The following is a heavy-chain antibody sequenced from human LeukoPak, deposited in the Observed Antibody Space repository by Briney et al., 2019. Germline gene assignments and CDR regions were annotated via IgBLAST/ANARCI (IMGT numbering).Heavy chain of an antibody. CDR3: GRGRSDSDSWSEY. CDR2: IWYDGSNK. V-gene: IGHV3-33*08. J-gene: IGHJ4*02. Sequence: PGGSLRLSCPASAFTFSSYSMNWVRQAPGKGLEWVALIWYDGSNKNYADSVKGRFTISRDNSKNTLYLQMDSLRAEDTAVYYCGRGRSDSDSWSEYWGQGALVTVAS. CDR1: AFTFSSYS. D-gene: IGHD2-15*01.